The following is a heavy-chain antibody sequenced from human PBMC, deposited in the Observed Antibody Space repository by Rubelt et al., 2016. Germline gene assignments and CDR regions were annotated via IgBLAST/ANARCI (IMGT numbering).Heavy chain of an antibody. V-gene: IGHV3-33*01. CDR3: ARGPDHLYSSSSGLVDY. Sequence: PGKGLEWVAVIWYDGSNKYYADSVKGRFTISRDNAKNTLYLQMNSLRAEDTAVYYCARGPDHLYSSSSGLVDYWGQGTLVTVSS. D-gene: IGHD6-6*01. J-gene: IGHJ4*02. CDR2: IWYDGSNK.